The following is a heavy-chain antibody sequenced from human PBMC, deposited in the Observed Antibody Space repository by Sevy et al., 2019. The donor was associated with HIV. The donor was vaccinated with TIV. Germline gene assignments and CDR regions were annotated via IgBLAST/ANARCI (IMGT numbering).Heavy chain of an antibody. J-gene: IGHJ4*02. CDR2: IYYSGST. V-gene: IGHV4-59*01. D-gene: IGHD4-17*01. Sequence: SETLSLTCTVSGGSISSYYWSWIRQPPGKGLEWIGYIYYSGSTNYNPSLKSRVTISVDTSKNQFSLKLSSVTAADTAVYYYASTTVTTNYFDYWGQGTLVTVSS. CDR3: ASTTVTTNYFDY. CDR1: GGSISSYY.